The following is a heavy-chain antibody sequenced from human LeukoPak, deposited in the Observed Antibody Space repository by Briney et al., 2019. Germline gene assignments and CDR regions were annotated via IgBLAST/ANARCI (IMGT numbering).Heavy chain of an antibody. V-gene: IGHV4-39*01. CDR3: ARRPHDSMYWYFDL. CDR2: IYYSGST. Sequence: SETLSLTCTVSGGSISSSSYYWGWIRQPPGKGLEWIGSIYYSGSTYYNPSLKSRVTISVDTSKNQFSLKLSSVTAADTAVYYCARRPHDSMYWYFDLWGRGTLVTVSS. D-gene: IGHD2-21*02. J-gene: IGHJ2*01. CDR1: GGSISSSSYY.